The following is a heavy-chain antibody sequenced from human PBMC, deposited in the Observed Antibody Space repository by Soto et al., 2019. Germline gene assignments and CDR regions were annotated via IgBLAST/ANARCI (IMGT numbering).Heavy chain of an antibody. D-gene: IGHD2-15*01. V-gene: IGHV1-18*01. J-gene: IGHJ4*02. Sequence: QVQLVQSGAEVKKPGASVKVSCKASGYTFTSYGISWVRQAPGQGREWMGWISAHNGNTNYAQKLQGRVTMTTDTSTRIAYMELRSLRSDDTAVYYCARASYPIVVVVAAALGYWGQGTLVTVSS. CDR1: GYTFTSYG. CDR2: ISAHNGNT. CDR3: ARASYPIVVVVAAALGY.